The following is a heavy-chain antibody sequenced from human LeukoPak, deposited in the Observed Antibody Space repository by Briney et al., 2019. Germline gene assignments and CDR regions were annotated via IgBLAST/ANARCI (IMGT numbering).Heavy chain of an antibody. CDR3: ARSVILTGYYDP. V-gene: IGHV4-34*01. D-gene: IGHD3-9*01. CDR1: GGSFSGYY. J-gene: IGHJ5*02. Sequence: SSETLSLTCAVYGGSFSGYYWSWIRQLPGKGLEWIGEINHSGSTNYNPSLKSRVTISVDTSKNQFSLKLSSVTAADTAVYYCARSVILTGYYDPWGQGTLVTVSS. CDR2: INHSGST.